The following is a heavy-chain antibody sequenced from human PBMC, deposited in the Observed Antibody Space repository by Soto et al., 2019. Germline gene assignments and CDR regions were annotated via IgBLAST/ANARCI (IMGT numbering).Heavy chain of an antibody. CDR1: GGTFSSYA. CDR2: IIPILGTA. J-gene: IGHJ3*02. D-gene: IGHD3-9*01. Sequence: GASVKVSCKASGGTFSSYAISWVRQAPGQGLEWMGGIIPILGTANYAQKFQGRVTITADKSTSTAYMELSSLRSEDTAVYYCARPGFDWLLPHDAFDIWGQGTMVTVSS. V-gene: IGHV1-69*10. CDR3: ARPGFDWLLPHDAFDI.